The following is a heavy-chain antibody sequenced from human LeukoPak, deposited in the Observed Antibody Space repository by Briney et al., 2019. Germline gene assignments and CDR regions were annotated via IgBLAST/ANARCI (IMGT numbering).Heavy chain of an antibody. CDR2: ISGSGGST. D-gene: IGHD5-18*01. CDR1: GFTFSSYA. J-gene: IGHJ4*02. V-gene: IGHV3-23*01. Sequence: GGSLRLSCAASGFTFSSYAMSWVRQAPGKGLEWASAISGSGGSTYYADSVKGRFTISRDNSKNTLYLQMNSLRAEDTAVYYCAKDLFPADTAMPDWGQGTLVTVSS. CDR3: AKDLFPADTAMPD.